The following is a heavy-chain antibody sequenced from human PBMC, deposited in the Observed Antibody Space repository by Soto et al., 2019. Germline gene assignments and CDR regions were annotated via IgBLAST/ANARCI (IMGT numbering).Heavy chain of an antibody. Sequence: PSETLSLTCTVSGGSISTYYWIWVRQSPGKGLEWLGYIFYSDNTNYNPSLESRLSISVDTSKNQISLTLNSVTAADTAVYYCARAGETYYDFWSGFSPIDYWGPGTLVTVS. CDR3: ARAGETYYDFWSGFSPIDY. D-gene: IGHD3-3*01. V-gene: IGHV4-59*01. CDR1: GGSISTYY. J-gene: IGHJ4*02. CDR2: IFYSDNT.